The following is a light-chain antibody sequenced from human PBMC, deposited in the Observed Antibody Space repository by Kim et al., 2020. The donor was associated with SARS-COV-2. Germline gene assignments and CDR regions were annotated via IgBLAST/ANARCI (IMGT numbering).Light chain of an antibody. J-gene: IGLJ2*01. CDR3: ASYAGSYTAGV. V-gene: IGLV2-11*01. CDR2: GDT. Sequence: TACSGGSSYVGDYNYVSWYQQHPGKAPKLLIYGDTERSSGVPDRFSGSKSGNTAALTISGLQAEDEADYYCASYAGSYTAGVCGGGTQLTVL. CDR1: SSYVGDYNY.